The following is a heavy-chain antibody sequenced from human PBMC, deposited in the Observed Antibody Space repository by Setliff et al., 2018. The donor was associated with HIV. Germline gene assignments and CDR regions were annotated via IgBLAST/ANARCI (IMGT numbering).Heavy chain of an antibody. CDR3: ARSRIAAAGWYYFDY. V-gene: IGHV4-39*07. CDR1: GGSISSSTYY. D-gene: IGHD6-13*01. J-gene: IGHJ4*02. CDR2: IYYSGST. Sequence: SETLSLTCTVSGGSISSSTYYWGWIRQPPGKGLEWIGSIYYSGSTNYNPSLKSRVTMSVDTSKNQFSLKLSSVTAADTAVYYCARSRIAAAGWYYFDYWGQGTLVTVSS.